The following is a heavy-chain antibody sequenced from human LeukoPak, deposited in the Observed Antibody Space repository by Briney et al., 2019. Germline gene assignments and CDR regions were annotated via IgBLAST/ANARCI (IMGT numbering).Heavy chain of an antibody. CDR2: ISYDGSNK. J-gene: IGHJ4*02. V-gene: IGHV3-30*04. D-gene: IGHD3-3*01. CDR1: GFTFSSYA. Sequence: GGSLRLSCAASGFTFSSYAMTWVRQAPGKGLEWVAVISYDGSNKYYADSVKGRFTISRDNSKNTLYLQMNSLRAEDTAVYYCARDHYDFWSGYSHAPDYWGQGTLVTVSS. CDR3: ARDHYDFWSGYSHAPDY.